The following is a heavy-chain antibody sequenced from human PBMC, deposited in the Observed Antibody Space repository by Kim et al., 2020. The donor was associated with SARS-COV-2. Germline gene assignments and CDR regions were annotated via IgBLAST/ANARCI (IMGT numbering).Heavy chain of an antibody. V-gene: IGHV4-34*01. CDR3: ASLPLLWFGGMDY. J-gene: IGHJ4*02. D-gene: IGHD3-10*01. CDR2: INHSGST. CDR1: GGSFSGYY. Sequence: SETLSLTCAVYGGSFSGYYWSWIRQPPGKGLEWIGEINHSGSTNYNPSLKSRVTISVDTSKNQFSLKLSSVTAADTAVYYCASLPLLWFGGMDYWGQGTLVTVSS.